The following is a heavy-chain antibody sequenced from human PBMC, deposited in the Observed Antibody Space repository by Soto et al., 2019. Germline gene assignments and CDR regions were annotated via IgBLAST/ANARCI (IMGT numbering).Heavy chain of an antibody. CDR1: GYTFTSYG. J-gene: IGHJ6*02. V-gene: IGHV1-18*01. Sequence: QVQLVQSGAEVKKPGASVKVSCKASGYTFTSYGISWVRQAPGQGLEWMGWISAYNGNTNYAQKLQGRVTMTTDTSTSTAYMELRSLRSDDTAVYYCARWVGCISTSCYEHYYGMDVWGQGTTVTVSS. D-gene: IGHD2-2*01. CDR3: ARWVGCISTSCYEHYYGMDV. CDR2: ISAYNGNT.